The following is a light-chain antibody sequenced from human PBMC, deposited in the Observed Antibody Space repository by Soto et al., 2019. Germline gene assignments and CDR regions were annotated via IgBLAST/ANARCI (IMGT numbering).Light chain of an antibody. CDR3: SSYTSSSLDV. J-gene: IGLJ1*01. CDR1: SRDVGGYNY. V-gene: IGLV2-14*01. CDR2: EVS. Sequence: QSVLTQPASVSGSPGQSITICCTGTSRDVGGYNYVSWYQQHPGKAPKLMIYEVSNRPSGVSNRFSGSKSGNTAPLTISGLQAEDEADYYCSSYTSSSLDVFGTGTKVTVL.